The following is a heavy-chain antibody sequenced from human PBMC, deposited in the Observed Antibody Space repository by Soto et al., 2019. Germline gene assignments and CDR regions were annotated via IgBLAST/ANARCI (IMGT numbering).Heavy chain of an antibody. CDR1: GYTFTSYG. D-gene: IGHD1-1*01. J-gene: IGHJ4*02. V-gene: IGHV1-18*01. Sequence: QVHLVQSGAEVKKPGASVKVSCKGSGYTFTSYGITWVRQAPGQGLEWMGWISAHNGNTDYAQRLQGRVTVTRDTSPSTAYMELTSLRYDDTAVYYCARGRYGDYWGQGALVTVSS. CDR2: ISAHNGNT. CDR3: ARGRYGDY.